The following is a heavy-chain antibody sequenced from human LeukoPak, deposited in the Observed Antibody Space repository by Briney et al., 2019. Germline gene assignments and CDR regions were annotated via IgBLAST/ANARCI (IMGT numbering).Heavy chain of an antibody. V-gene: IGHV3-53*01. CDR1: GFTVSSNY. Sequence: PGGSLRLSCAASGFTVSSNYMSWVRQAPGKGLEWVSVIYSGGSTYYADSVKGRFTISRDNSKNTLYLQMNSLRAEDTAVYYCARDKKVNTAMASFYYGMDVWGQGTTVTVSS. D-gene: IGHD5-18*01. CDR3: ARDKKVNTAMASFYYGMDV. J-gene: IGHJ6*02. CDR2: IYSGGST.